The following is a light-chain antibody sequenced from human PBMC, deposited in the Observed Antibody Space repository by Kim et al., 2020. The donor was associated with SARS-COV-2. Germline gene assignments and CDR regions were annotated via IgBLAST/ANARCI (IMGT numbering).Light chain of an antibody. CDR1: QSVLYSSNNKNY. Sequence: RASINGRSSQSVLYSSNNKNYLAWYQQKPGQPPKLLIYWASTRESGVPDRFSGRGSGTDFTLTISSLQAEDVAVYYCQQYYSTPLTFGGGTKLEIK. V-gene: IGKV4-1*01. CDR3: QQYYSTPLT. J-gene: IGKJ4*01. CDR2: WAS.